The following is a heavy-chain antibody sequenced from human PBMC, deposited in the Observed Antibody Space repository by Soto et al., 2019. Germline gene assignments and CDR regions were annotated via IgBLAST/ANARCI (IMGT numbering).Heavy chain of an antibody. CDR2: ISSSSSYI. CDR1: GFTFSSYS. D-gene: IGHD2-15*01. Sequence: EVQLVESGGGLVKPGGSLRLSCAASGFTFSSYSMNWVRQAPGKGLEWVSSISSSSSYIYYADSVKGRLTISRDNAKNSLYLQMNSLRAEDTAVYYCARDPDIVVVVAGGSDWGQGTLVTVSS. V-gene: IGHV3-21*01. J-gene: IGHJ4*02. CDR3: ARDPDIVVVVAGGSD.